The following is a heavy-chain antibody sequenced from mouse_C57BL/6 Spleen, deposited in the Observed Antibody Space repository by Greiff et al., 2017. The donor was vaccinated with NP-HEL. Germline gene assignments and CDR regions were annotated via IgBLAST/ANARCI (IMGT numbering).Heavy chain of an antibody. CDR2: ISSGGSYT. CDR3: ARQYPGWDESFFAY. Sequence: EVKLMESGGDLVKPGGSLKLSCAASGFTFSSYGMSWVRQTPDKRLEWVATISSGGSYTYYPDSVKGRFTISRDNAKNTLYLQMSSLKSEDTAMYYCARQYPGWDESFFAYWGQGTLVTVSA. CDR1: GFTFSSYG. D-gene: IGHD4-1*01. J-gene: IGHJ3*01. V-gene: IGHV5-6*01.